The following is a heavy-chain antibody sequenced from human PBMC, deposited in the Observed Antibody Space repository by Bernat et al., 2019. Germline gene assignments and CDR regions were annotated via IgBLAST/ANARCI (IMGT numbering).Heavy chain of an antibody. Sequence: QAQLVESGGGVVQPGRSLRLSCAASGFIFSDYGMHWVRQAPGKGLEWVAAIWYDGTNKFYADSVKDRFTISRDNSKDTLYLQMNSLGAEDTALYYCARGDYSGVPNAEFDYWGQGTLVTVSS. V-gene: IGHV3-33*01. D-gene: IGHD4-17*01. CDR3: ARGDYSGVPNAEFDY. CDR1: GFIFSDYG. CDR2: IWYDGTNK. J-gene: IGHJ4*02.